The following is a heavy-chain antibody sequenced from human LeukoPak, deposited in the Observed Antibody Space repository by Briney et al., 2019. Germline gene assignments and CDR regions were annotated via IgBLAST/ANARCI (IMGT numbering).Heavy chain of an antibody. Sequence: PGGSLRLSCAASGFTFSSYAMHWVRQAPGKGLEWVAVISYDGSNKYYADSVKGRFTISRDNSKNTLYLQMNSLRAEDTAVYYCARGRGSGTHDYWGQGTLVTVSS. CDR3: ARGRGSGTHDY. D-gene: IGHD3-3*01. CDR2: ISYDGSNK. V-gene: IGHV3-30-3*01. J-gene: IGHJ4*02. CDR1: GFTFSSYA.